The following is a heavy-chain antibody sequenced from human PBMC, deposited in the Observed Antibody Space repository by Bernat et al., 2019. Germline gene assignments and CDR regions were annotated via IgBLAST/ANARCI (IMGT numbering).Heavy chain of an antibody. Sequence: QVQLVESGGGVVQPGRSLRLSCAASGFTFSSYGMHWVRQAPGKGLEWVAVIWYDGSNKYYADSVKGRFTISRDNSKNTLYLQMNSLRAEDTAVYYCERGRITILWADAFDIWGQGTMVTVSS. J-gene: IGHJ3*02. V-gene: IGHV3-33*01. CDR3: ERGRITILWADAFDI. CDR1: GFTFSSYG. CDR2: IWYDGSNK. D-gene: IGHD3-9*01.